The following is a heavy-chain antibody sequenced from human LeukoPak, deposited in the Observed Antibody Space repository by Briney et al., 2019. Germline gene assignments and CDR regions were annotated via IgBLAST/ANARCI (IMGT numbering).Heavy chain of an antibody. CDR2: IYYSGST. CDR1: GGSISSYY. D-gene: IGHD4-17*01. Sequence: SETLSLTCTVSGGSISSYYWSWIRQPPGKGLEWIGYIYYSGSTNYNPPLKSRVTISVDTSKNQFSLKLSSVTAADTAVYYCARASFITVTTLGWFDPWGQGTLVTVSS. J-gene: IGHJ5*02. V-gene: IGHV4-59*01. CDR3: ARASFITVTTLGWFDP.